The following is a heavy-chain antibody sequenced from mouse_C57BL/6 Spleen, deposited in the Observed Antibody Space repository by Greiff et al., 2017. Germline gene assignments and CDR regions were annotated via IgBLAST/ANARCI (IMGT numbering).Heavy chain of an antibody. CDR2: IRNKANGYTT. CDR1: GFTFTDYY. Sequence: EVKLVESGGGLVQPGGSLSLSCAASGFTFTDYYMSWVRQPPGKALEWLGFIRNKANGYTTEYSASVKGRFTISRDNSQSILYLQMNALRAEDSATYYCARLRDYDWFAYWGQGTLVTVSA. CDR3: ARLRDYDWFAY. D-gene: IGHD2-4*01. V-gene: IGHV7-3*01. J-gene: IGHJ3*01.